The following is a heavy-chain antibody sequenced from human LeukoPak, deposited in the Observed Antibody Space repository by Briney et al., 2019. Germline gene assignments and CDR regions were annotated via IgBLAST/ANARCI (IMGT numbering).Heavy chain of an antibody. CDR2: ISYDGSNK. J-gene: IGHJ4*02. V-gene: IGHV3-30*18. CDR3: AKDLGRWLRYFGTDY. Sequence: PGGSLRLSCAASGFTFSSYGMHWVRQAPGKGLEWVAVISYDGSNKYYADSVKGRFTISRDNSKNTLYLQMNSLRAEDTAVYYCAKDLGRWLRYFGTDYWGQGTLVTVSS. D-gene: IGHD5-12*01. CDR1: GFTFSSYG.